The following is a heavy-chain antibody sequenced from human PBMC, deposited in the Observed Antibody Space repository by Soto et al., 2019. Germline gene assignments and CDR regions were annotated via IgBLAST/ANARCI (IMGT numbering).Heavy chain of an antibody. CDR3: STTGGY. CDR1: RITCIGYW. D-gene: IGHD2-8*02. V-gene: IGHV3-7*05. Sequence: GGTLSLSCIASRITCIGYWMSWVRQAPGRGLEWVATIRQDGGQMYYVDSVKGRFTISRDRAKNSLYLQMNSLTVEDTALYYCSTTGGYWGQGILVTVSS. CDR2: IRQDGGQM. J-gene: IGHJ4*02.